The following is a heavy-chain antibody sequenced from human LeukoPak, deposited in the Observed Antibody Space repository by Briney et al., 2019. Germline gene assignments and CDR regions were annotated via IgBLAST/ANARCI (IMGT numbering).Heavy chain of an antibody. CDR1: GYTFTSYA. D-gene: IGHD1-14*01. CDR2: INAGNGNT. CDR3: ARDNPGSYYFDY. V-gene: IGHV1-3*01. Sequence: ASVKVSCKASGYTFTSYAMHWVRQAPGQRLEWMGWINAGNGNTKYSQKFQGRVTITRDTYASTAYMELSSLRSEDTAVYYCARDNPGSYYFDYWGQGTLVTVSS. J-gene: IGHJ4*02.